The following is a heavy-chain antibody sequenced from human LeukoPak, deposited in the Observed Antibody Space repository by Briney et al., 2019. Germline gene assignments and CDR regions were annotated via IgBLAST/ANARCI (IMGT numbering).Heavy chain of an antibody. Sequence: PSETLSLTCAVYGGSFSGYSWTWIRQPPGKGLEWIGEIDRSGSTNYNPSLKSRLTISVDASKNQFSLKLTSVTAADTAVYFCARGLPYSDRGDNWGQGTLVTVSS. CDR1: GGSFSGYS. V-gene: IGHV4-34*01. D-gene: IGHD6-13*01. J-gene: IGHJ4*02. CDR2: IDRSGST. CDR3: ARGLPYSDRGDN.